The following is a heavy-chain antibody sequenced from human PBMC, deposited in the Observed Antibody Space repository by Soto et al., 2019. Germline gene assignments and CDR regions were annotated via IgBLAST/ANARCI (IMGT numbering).Heavy chain of an antibody. CDR2: IWYDGSNK. CDR1: GFTFSSYG. J-gene: IGHJ4*02. D-gene: IGHD3-16*01. V-gene: IGHV3-33*01. Sequence: GGSLRLSCAASGFTFSSYGMHWVRQAPGKGLEWVAVIWYDGSNKYYADSVKGRFTISRDNSKNTLYLQMNSLRAEDTAVYYCARDSNHQDFGVFDYWGQGTLVTVSS. CDR3: ARDSNHQDFGVFDY.